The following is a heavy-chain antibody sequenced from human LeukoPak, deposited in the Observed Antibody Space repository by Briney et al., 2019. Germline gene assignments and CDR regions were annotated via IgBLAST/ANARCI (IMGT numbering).Heavy chain of an antibody. CDR1: GFTFSSYG. J-gene: IGHJ4*02. CDR2: ISYDGSNK. Sequence: GRSLRLSCAASGFTFSSYGMHWVRQAPGKGLEWVAVISYDGSNKYYADSVKGRFTISRDNSKNTLYLQMNSLRAEDTAVYYCAKEAQVEPAAIFDGSGQGTLVTASS. D-gene: IGHD2-2*01. V-gene: IGHV3-30*18. CDR3: AKEAQVEPAAIFDG.